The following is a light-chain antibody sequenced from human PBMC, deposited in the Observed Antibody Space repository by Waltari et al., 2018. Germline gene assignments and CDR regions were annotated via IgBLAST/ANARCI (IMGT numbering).Light chain of an antibody. CDR3: QAWDSSTAV. V-gene: IGLV3-1*01. CDR1: KLGGQF. J-gene: IGLJ2*01. Sequence: SYEWTQPPSVSVSPGQKANITRSGRKLGGQFVYWYQQTSGLAPVLVFYEDRKRPSGIPERFSGAPSENTATLTISGTQVMDEAHYYCQAWDSSTAVFGGGTKLNVL. CDR2: EDR.